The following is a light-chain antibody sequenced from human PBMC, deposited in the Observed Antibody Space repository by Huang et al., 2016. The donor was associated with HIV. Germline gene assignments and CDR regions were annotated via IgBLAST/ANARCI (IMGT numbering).Light chain of an antibody. J-gene: IGKJ4*01. V-gene: IGKV1-39*01. CDR2: AAS. Sequence: DIQMTQSPSSLSTSVGDRVTITCRASQSISSYLNWYQQKPGKAPKLLTYAASRLQSGGPSRFSGSGSGTEFTLTISSLQPEDFATYYCQQSYTTPQLTFGGGTKVEIK. CDR1: QSISSY. CDR3: QQSYTTPQLT.